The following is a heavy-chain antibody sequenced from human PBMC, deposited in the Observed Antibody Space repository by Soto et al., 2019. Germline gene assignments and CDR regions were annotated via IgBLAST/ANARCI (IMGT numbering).Heavy chain of an antibody. CDR2: INSDGSST. V-gene: IGHV3-74*01. Sequence: TGGSLRLSCAASGFPFSSYWMHWVRQAPGKGLVWVSRINSDGSSTSYADSVKGRFTISRDNAKNTLYLQMNSLRAEDTAVYYCARGNTIFGVVIIEYFDHWGQGTLVTVSS. D-gene: IGHD3-3*01. J-gene: IGHJ4*02. CDR1: GFPFSSYW. CDR3: ARGNTIFGVVIIEYFDH.